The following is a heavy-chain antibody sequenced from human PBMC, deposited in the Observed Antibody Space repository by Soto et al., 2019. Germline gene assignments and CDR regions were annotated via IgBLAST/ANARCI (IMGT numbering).Heavy chain of an antibody. V-gene: IGHV3-49*04. CDR2: IRSKAYNGTT. D-gene: IGHD3-22*01. J-gene: IGHJ3*02. CDR3: SRERAAGFYYASSAYDHAFDI. CDR1: GFTFGDYV. Sequence: ELQLVESGGGLVQPGRSLRLSCTASGFTFGDYVMSWVRQAPGKGLEWVGFIRSKAYNGTTEYAASVKGRFTISRDDSKSIAYLQMNSLKTEDTAVYYCSRERAAGFYYASSAYDHAFDIWGQGTMVTVSS.